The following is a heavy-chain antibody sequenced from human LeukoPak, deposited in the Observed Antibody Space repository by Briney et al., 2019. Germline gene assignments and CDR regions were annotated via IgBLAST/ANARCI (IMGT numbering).Heavy chain of an antibody. CDR1: GYTFTGYY. V-gene: IGHV1-8*03. CDR3: ARGQTYYYMDV. Sequence: GASVKVSCKASGYTFTGYYMHWVRQAPGQGLEWMGWMNPNSGNTGYAQKFQGRVTITRNTSIRTAYMELSSLRSEDTAVYYCARGQTYYYMDVWGKGTTVTVSS. J-gene: IGHJ6*03. CDR2: MNPNSGNT.